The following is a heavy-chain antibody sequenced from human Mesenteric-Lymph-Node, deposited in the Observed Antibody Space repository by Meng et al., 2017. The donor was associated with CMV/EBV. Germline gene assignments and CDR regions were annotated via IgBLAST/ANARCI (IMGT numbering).Heavy chain of an antibody. CDR1: GFTFNNYW. V-gene: IGHV3-7*01. Sequence: GESLKISCAASGFTFNNYWMNWVRQAPGKGLEWVANINQDGSEKDYVDSVKGRFTISRDNAKNSLYLQINSLRAEDTAVYYCARNEGATSLYYYGMGVWGQGTAVTVSS. D-gene: IGHD1-26*01. CDR3: ARNEGATSLYYYGMGV. CDR2: INQDGSEK. J-gene: IGHJ6*02.